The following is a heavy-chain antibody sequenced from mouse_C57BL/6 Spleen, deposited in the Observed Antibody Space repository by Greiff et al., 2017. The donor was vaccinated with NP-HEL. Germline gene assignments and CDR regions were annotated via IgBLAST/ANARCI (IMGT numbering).Heavy chain of an antibody. J-gene: IGHJ1*03. CDR1: GFTFSSYG. CDR2: ISSGGSYT. CDR3: ARHDGSSYWYFDV. V-gene: IGHV5-6*01. Sequence: EVKLQESGGDLVKPGGSLKLSCAASGFTFSSYGMSWVRQTPDKRLEWVATISSGGSYTYYPDSVKGRFTISRDNAKNTLYLQMSSLKSEDTAMYYCARHDGSSYWYFDVWGTGTTVTVSS. D-gene: IGHD1-1*01.